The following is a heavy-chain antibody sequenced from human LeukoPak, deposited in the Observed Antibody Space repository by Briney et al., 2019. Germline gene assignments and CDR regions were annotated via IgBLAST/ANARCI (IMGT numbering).Heavy chain of an antibody. J-gene: IGHJ4*02. CDR3: ARDLRLGGYTFDY. CDR2: ISYDGSNK. D-gene: IGHD3-22*01. CDR1: GFTFSSYA. Sequence: PGGSLRLSCAASGFTFSSYAMHWVRQAPGKGLEWGAVISYDGSNKYYADSVKGRFTISRDNSKNTLYLQMNSLRAEDTAVYYCARDLRLGGYTFDYWGQGTLVTVSS. V-gene: IGHV3-30-3*01.